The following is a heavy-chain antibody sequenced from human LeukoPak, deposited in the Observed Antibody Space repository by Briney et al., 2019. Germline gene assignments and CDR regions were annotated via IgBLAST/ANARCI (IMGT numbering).Heavy chain of an antibody. CDR3: ARVLDSSSWGLDY. J-gene: IGHJ4*02. CDR2: INPNSGGT. CDR1: GYTFTGYY. V-gene: IGHV1-2*04. Sequence: ASVTVSCKASGYTFTGYYMHWVRQAPGQGLEWMGWINPNSGGTNYAQKFQGWVTMTRDTSISTAYMELSRLRSDDTAVYYCARVLDSSSWGLDYWGQGTLVTVSS. D-gene: IGHD6-13*01.